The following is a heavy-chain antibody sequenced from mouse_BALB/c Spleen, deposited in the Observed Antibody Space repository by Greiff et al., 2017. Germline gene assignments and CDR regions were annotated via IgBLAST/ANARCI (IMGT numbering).Heavy chain of an antibody. D-gene: IGHD2-4*01. V-gene: IGHV3-6*02. CDR1: GYSITSGYY. CDR2: ISYDGSN. Sequence: DVQLQESGPGLVKPSQSLSLTCSVTGYSITSGYYWNWIRQFPGNKLEWMGYISYDGSNNYNPSLKNRISITRDTSKNQFFLKLNSVTTEDTATYYCASGGLRPYYYAMDYWGQGTSVTVSS. J-gene: IGHJ4*01. CDR3: ASGGLRPYYYAMDY.